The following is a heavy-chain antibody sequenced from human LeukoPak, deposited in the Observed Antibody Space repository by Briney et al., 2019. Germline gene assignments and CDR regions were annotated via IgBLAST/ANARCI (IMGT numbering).Heavy chain of an antibody. CDR2: IYYSGST. D-gene: IGHD6-6*01. J-gene: IGHJ4*02. CDR1: GGSISSSSYY. Sequence: SETLSLTCTVSGGSISSSSYYWGWIRQPPGKGLEWIGSIYYSGSTYYNPSLKSRVTISVDTSKNQLSLKLSSVTAADTAVYYCARPSTYSSFYFDYWGQGTLVTVSS. CDR3: ARPSTYSSFYFDY. V-gene: IGHV4-39*07.